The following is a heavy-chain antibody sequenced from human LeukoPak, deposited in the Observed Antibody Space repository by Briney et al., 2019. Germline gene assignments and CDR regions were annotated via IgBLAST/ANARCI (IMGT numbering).Heavy chain of an antibody. CDR2: IYPGDSDT. Sequence: AGSLKILCQGSGYTFTSYWIGWVGQMPGKGVEGLGIIYPGDSDTRYSPSFQGQVTISVDKSISTAYLQWSSLKASDTAMYYCARLPSVRGIDRYFDYWGQGTLVTVSS. CDR3: ARLPSVRGIDRYFDY. V-gene: IGHV5-51*01. D-gene: IGHD3-10*01. J-gene: IGHJ4*02. CDR1: GYTFTSYW.